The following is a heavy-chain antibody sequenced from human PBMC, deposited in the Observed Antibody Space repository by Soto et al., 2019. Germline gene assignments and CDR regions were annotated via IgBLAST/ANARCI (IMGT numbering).Heavy chain of an antibody. V-gene: IGHV1-69*06. CDR3: ARALYSNYNYYYYGMDV. J-gene: IGHJ6*02. D-gene: IGHD4-4*01. Sequence: SVKVSCKASGGTFNSYAISWVRQAPGQGLEWMVGIIPIFGTANYAQKFQGRVTISADKSTSTVYMELSSLRSENTAVYYCARALYSNYNYYYYGMDVWGQGTTVTVSS. CDR2: IIPIFGTA. CDR1: GGTFNSYA.